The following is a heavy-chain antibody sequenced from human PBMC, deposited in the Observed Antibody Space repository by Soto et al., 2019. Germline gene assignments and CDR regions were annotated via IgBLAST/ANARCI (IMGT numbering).Heavy chain of an antibody. D-gene: IGHD5-18*01. CDR2: INHSGST. CDR1: GGSFSGYY. V-gene: IGHV4-34*01. CDR3: ARVGGYSYGYRDY. Sequence: QVQLQQWGAGLLKPSETLSLTCAVYGGSFSGYYWSWIRQPPGKGLEWIGEINHSGSTNYNPSPKSRVTISVDTSKNQFSLKLSSVTAADTAVYYCARVGGYSYGYRDYWGQGTLVTVSS. J-gene: IGHJ4*02.